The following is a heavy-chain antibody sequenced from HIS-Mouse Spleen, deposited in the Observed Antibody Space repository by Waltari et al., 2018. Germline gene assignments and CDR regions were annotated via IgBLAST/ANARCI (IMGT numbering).Heavy chain of an antibody. CDR3: AREIPYSSSWYDWYFDL. V-gene: IGHV4-39*07. Sequence: QLQLQESGPGLVKPSETLSLTCTVSGGSISSSSYYWGWIRQPPGKGLGWIGSIYYSGSTCYNPSLKSRVTISVDTSKNQFSLKLSSGTAADTAVYYCAREIPYSSSWYDWYFDLWGRGTLVTVSS. J-gene: IGHJ2*01. CDR1: GGSISSSSYY. CDR2: IYYSGST. D-gene: IGHD6-13*01.